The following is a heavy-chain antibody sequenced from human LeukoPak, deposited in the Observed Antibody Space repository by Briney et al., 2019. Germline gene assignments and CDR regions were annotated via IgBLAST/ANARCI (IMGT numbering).Heavy chain of an antibody. D-gene: IGHD3-16*01. V-gene: IGHV4-34*01. Sequence: SETLSLTCAVYGGSFSGYYWSWLRQPPGKGLEWIGEINHSGSTNYNPSLKSRVTISVDTSKNQFSLKLSSVTAADTAVYYCARSGSGMGFTFGGVINYWGQGTLVTVSS. CDR2: INHSGST. CDR1: GGSFSGYY. J-gene: IGHJ4*02. CDR3: ARSGSGMGFTFGGVINY.